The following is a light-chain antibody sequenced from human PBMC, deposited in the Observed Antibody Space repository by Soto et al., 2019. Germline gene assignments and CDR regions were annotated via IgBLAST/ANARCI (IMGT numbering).Light chain of an antibody. J-gene: IGKJ1*01. CDR1: QGIRND. CDR2: AAS. Sequence: AIQMTQSPSSLSASVGDRVTITCRASQGIRNDLGWYQQKPGKAPKLLIYAASSLQSGVPSRFSGSGSGTDFTLTISSLQPEDFATYYCLQDYNYRTFGQGTKVDSK. CDR3: LQDYNYRT. V-gene: IGKV1-6*01.